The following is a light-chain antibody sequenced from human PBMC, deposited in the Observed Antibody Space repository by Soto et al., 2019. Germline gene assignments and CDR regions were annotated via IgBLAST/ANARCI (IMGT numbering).Light chain of an antibody. CDR1: TSDVGAYNY. J-gene: IGLJ2*01. V-gene: IGLV2-14*03. Sequence: QSALTQPASVAGSPGESSTISCTGTTSDVGAYNYVSWYQQHPGKDPKLMIYDVSNRPSGVSNRFSGSKSGNTASLTISGIQAEDEGDYYCSSYTSTNSLFGGGTKLTVL. CDR2: DVS. CDR3: SSYTSTNSL.